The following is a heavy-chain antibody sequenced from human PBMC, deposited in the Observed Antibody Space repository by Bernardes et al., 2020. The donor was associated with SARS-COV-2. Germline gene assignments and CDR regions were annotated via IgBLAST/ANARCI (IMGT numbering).Heavy chain of an antibody. V-gene: IGHV5-51*01. Sequence: GESLKISCKGSGYSFTSYWIGWVRQMPGKGLEWMGIIYPGDSDTRYSPSFQGQVTISADKSISTAYLQWSSLKASDTAMYYCARDKADFWSGSYYYYYGMDVWGQGTTVTVSS. J-gene: IGHJ6*02. CDR1: GYSFTSYW. CDR2: IYPGDSDT. CDR3: ARDKADFWSGSYYYYYGMDV. D-gene: IGHD3-3*01.